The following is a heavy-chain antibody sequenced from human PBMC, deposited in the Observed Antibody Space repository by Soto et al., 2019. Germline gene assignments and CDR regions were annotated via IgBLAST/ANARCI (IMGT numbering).Heavy chain of an antibody. CDR3: ARDNSAANGVLDH. J-gene: IGHJ4*02. D-gene: IGHD1-1*01. V-gene: IGHV1-46*04. Sequence: ASVKVSCKASGYTFTNYYLHWVRQAPGQGLEWVGMINPSARSASYAQKLRGRLTMDRDTSTTTVYMELSRLTFEDTAVYFCARDNSAANGVLDHWGQGTLVTVSS. CDR1: GYTFTNYY. CDR2: INPSARSA.